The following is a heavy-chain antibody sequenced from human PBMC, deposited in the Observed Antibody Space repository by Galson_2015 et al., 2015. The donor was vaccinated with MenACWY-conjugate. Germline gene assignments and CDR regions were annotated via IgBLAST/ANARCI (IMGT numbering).Heavy chain of an antibody. J-gene: IGHJ6*02. Sequence: QSGAEVKKPGESLTISCKASGYIFTTYWLAWVRQMPGKGLEWMGFISPGDSNTRYSPSFQGQVTISADKSISTAYLQWSSLKASDTAMYYCARHPPGGRGMDVWGRGTTVTVSS. CDR1: GYIFTTYW. V-gene: IGHV5-51*01. CDR3: ARHPPGGRGMDV. CDR2: ISPGDSNT. D-gene: IGHD1-26*01.